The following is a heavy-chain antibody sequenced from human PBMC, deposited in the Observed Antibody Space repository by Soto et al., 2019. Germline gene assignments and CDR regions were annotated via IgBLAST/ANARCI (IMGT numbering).Heavy chain of an antibody. Sequence: EVQLLESGGGLVQPGGSLRLSCAASGFTFSSYAMSWVRQAPGKGLEWVSAISGSGGSTYYADSVKGRFTISRDNSKNTVYLQMNSLRAEDTAVYYCALLGSWMTENYFDYWGQGTLVTVSS. J-gene: IGHJ4*02. CDR2: ISGSGGST. CDR1: GFTFSSYA. D-gene: IGHD3-10*01. CDR3: ALLGSWMTENYFDY. V-gene: IGHV3-23*01.